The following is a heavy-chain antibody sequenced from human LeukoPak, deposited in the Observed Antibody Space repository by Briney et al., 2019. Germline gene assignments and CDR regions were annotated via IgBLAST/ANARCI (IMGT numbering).Heavy chain of an antibody. CDR2: FNPKSGGT. D-gene: IGHD6-13*01. Sequence: ASVKVSCKATGFTFTAYYMHWMRHAPGQGPEYMGLFNPKSGGTDYAQKFQGRVTMTRDTSISTAYRELSNLRSDDAAMYYCARGIYGGNSPLVDLWGQGTLVTVSS. CDR1: GFTFTAYY. J-gene: IGHJ5*02. V-gene: IGHV1-2*02. CDR3: ARGIYGGNSPLVDL.